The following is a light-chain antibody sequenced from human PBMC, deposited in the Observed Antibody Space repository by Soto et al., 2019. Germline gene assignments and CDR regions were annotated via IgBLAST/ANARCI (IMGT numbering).Light chain of an antibody. J-gene: IGLJ1*01. CDR2: TNN. CDR1: STNIGSNT. CDR3: ATWDDSLNGYV. Sequence: QSALTQPPSASGTPGQRVTISCSGSSTNIGSNTVNWFQHLPGTAPQLLIYTNNQRPSGVPDRFFCSKSGTSASLAISGLQSEDEADYYCATWDDSLNGYVFGTGTKLTVL. V-gene: IGLV1-44*01.